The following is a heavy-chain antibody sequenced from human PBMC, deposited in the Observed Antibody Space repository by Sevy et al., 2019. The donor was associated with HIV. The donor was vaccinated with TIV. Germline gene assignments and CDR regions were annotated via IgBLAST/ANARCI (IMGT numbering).Heavy chain of an antibody. CDR1: GFSFISYG. J-gene: IGHJ4*02. CDR2: VSYDGSNK. Sequence: GGSLRLSCAASGFSFISYGMHWVRQAPGKGLEWVAVVSYDGSNKKYADSVKGRFTISRDNSKNTLYLQMNSLRAEDTAVYYCAKDMHTGGYLEYYFDSWGQGTLVTVSS. V-gene: IGHV3-30*18. D-gene: IGHD1-26*01. CDR3: AKDMHTGGYLEYYFDS.